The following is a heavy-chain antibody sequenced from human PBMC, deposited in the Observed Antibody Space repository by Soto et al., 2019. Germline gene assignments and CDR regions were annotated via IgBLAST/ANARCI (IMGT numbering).Heavy chain of an antibody. CDR2: FGGRGGSS. J-gene: IGHJ4*02. V-gene: IGHV3-23*01. Sequence: EVQLLESGGGLVQPGGSLRLSCAASGFTFSSAAMNWVRQGQGKGLEWVSTFGGRGGSSHYAESVKGRFTISRDNSNNKLYLQMNSLRVEDTAIYYCAKAVYGHFDSWAQGTLVTVSS. D-gene: IGHD3-16*01. CDR1: GFTFSSAA. CDR3: AKAVYGHFDS.